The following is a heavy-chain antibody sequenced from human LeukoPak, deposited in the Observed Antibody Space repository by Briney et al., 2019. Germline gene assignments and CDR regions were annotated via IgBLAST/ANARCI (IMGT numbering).Heavy chain of an antibody. CDR2: ISNDGTDK. CDR1: EFTFTNYG. CDR3: ARVRDILTTMASFSY. D-gene: IGHD3-9*01. J-gene: IGHJ4*02. V-gene: IGHV3-30-3*01. Sequence: PGGSLRLSCAASEFTFTNYGMHWVRQAPGKGLEWVAVISNDGTDKYYADSVKGRFTISRDNSENTLYLQLNSLRPEDTAVYYCARVRDILTTMASFSYWGLGTLVTVSS.